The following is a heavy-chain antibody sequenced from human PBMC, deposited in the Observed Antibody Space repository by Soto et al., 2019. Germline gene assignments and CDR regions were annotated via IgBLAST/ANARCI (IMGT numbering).Heavy chain of an antibody. V-gene: IGHV4-39*02. CDR3: ARESTITVTQISCFDP. Sequence: SETLSLTCTVSGGSISSSTYYWGWIRQPPGKGLEWIGSIYYSGSTYYNPSLKSRVTVSVDTSKNQFSLKLTSVTAADTAVYYCARESTITVTQISCFDPWGLGTLVTVSS. CDR1: GGSISSSTYY. D-gene: IGHD4-17*01. J-gene: IGHJ5*02. CDR2: IYYSGST.